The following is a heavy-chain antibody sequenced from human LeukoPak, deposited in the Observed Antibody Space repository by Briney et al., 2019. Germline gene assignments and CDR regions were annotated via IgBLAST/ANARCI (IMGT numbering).Heavy chain of an antibody. CDR1: GFTFSSSW. V-gene: IGHV3-74*01. J-gene: IGHJ4*02. CDR3: ASGVAGTLDY. CDR2: LNSDGSSI. Sequence: PGGSLRLSCAASGFTFSSSWMHWVRQVPGKGLVWVSRLNSDGSSINYADSVRGRFTISRDHAENTLYLQMNSLRVEDTAVYYCASGVAGTLDYWGQGTLVTVSS. D-gene: IGHD6-19*01.